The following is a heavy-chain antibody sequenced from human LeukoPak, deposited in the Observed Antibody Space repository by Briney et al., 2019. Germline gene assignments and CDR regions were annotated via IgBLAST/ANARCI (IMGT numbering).Heavy chain of an antibody. V-gene: IGHV1-8*03. Sequence: ASVKVSCKASGYTFTSYAMNWVRQATGQGLEWMGWMNPNSGKTGYAQKFQGRITITRNTSISTAYMELTSLRSEDTAIYYCARETPSRYFDYWGQGTLVTVSS. CDR1: GYTFTSYA. J-gene: IGHJ4*02. CDR2: MNPNSGKT. D-gene: IGHD4-23*01. CDR3: ARETPSRYFDY.